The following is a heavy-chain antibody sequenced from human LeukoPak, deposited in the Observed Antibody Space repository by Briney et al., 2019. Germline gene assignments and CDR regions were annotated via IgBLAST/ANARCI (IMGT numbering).Heavy chain of an antibody. CDR3: ARDTSSRGLFDY. D-gene: IGHD3-10*01. V-gene: IGHV3-53*01. Sequence: GGSLRLSCAASGFTVSSNYMSWVRQAPGKGLEWVSAIFSGGPTYYADSVEGRFTISRDNSKNTLYLQMNSLRVEDTAVYYCARDTSSRGLFDYWGLGTLVTVSS. CDR2: IFSGGPT. J-gene: IGHJ4*02. CDR1: GFTVSSNY.